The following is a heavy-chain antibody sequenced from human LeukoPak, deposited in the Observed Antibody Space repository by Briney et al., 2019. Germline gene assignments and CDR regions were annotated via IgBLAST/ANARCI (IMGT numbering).Heavy chain of an antibody. CDR3: ARSRGGVGATHFDY. Sequence: PSETLSLTCTVSGGSISSYYWSWIRQPPGKGLEWIGYIYYSGSTNYNPSLKSRVTISVDTSKNQFSLKLSSVTAADTAVYYCARSRGGVGATHFDYWGQGTLVTVSS. V-gene: IGHV4-59*01. D-gene: IGHD1-26*01. CDR1: GGSISSYY. CDR2: IYYSGST. J-gene: IGHJ4*02.